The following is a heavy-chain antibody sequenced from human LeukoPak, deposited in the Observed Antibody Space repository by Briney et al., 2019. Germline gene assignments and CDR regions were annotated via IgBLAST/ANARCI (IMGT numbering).Heavy chain of an antibody. CDR1: GLIFSNYW. J-gene: IGHJ6*03. V-gene: IGHV3-7*01. CDR3: ARGGDYLAMDV. CDR2: INQDASEK. D-gene: IGHD4/OR15-4a*01. Sequence: GGSLRLSCAASGLIFSNYWMGWVRQAPGKGLEWVASINQDASEKYYVDSVKGRFTISRDNAKNSLYLHMNSLRVEDTAVYYCARGGDYLAMDVWGKGTTVTVSS.